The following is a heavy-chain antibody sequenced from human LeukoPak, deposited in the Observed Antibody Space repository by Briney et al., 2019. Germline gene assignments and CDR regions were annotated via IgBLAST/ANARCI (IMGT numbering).Heavy chain of an antibody. CDR3: RFVATAAGTFYGFDY. CDR2: ISYDGSNK. Sequence: PGGSLRLSCAASGFTFSSYGMHWVRQAPGKGLEWVAVISYDGSNKYYADSVKGRFTISRDNSKNTLYLQMNSPRAEDTAVYYCRFVATAAGTFYGFDYWGQGTLVTVSS. D-gene: IGHD6-13*01. J-gene: IGHJ4*02. CDR1: GFTFSSYG. V-gene: IGHV3-30*03.